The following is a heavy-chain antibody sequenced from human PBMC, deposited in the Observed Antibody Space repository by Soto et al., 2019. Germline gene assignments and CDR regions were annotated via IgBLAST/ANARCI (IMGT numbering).Heavy chain of an antibody. CDR1: GFTFSSYA. V-gene: IGHV3-30-3*01. CDR3: ARDPGPNDYYDSSGYYSDYYFDY. D-gene: IGHD3-22*01. J-gene: IGHJ4*02. CDR2: ISYDGSNK. Sequence: GGSLRLSCAASGFTFSSYAMHWVRQAPGKGLEWVAVISYDGSNKYYADSVKGRFTISRDNSKNTLYLQMNSLRAEDTAVYYCARDPGPNDYYDSSGYYSDYYFDYWGQGTLVTVSS.